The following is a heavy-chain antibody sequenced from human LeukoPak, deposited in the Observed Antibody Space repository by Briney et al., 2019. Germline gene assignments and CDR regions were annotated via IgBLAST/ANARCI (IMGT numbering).Heavy chain of an antibody. Sequence: SETLSLTCTVSGDSITSYYWSWVRQPPGKGLEWIGYIYYTGSTNYNPSLKSRVTMSVDTSKNQFSLKLTSVTAADTAVYYCARNHYGSGSYDWFDPWGQGTLVTVSS. CDR1: GDSITSYY. J-gene: IGHJ5*02. CDR2: IYYTGST. CDR3: ARNHYGSGSYDWFDP. D-gene: IGHD3-10*01. V-gene: IGHV4-59*08.